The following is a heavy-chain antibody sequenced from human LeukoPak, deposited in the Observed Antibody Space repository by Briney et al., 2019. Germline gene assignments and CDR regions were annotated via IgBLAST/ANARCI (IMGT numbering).Heavy chain of an antibody. CDR3: ASTRRDYGDYDSDY. V-gene: IGHV3-21*01. Sequence: GGSLRLSCAASGFTFSSYSMNWVRQAPGKGLEWVSSISSSSSYIYYADSVKGRFTISRDNAKNSLYLQMNSLRAEDTAVYYRASTRRDYGDYDSDYWCQGTLVTVSS. CDR2: ISSSSSYI. J-gene: IGHJ4*02. CDR1: GFTFSSYS. D-gene: IGHD4-17*01.